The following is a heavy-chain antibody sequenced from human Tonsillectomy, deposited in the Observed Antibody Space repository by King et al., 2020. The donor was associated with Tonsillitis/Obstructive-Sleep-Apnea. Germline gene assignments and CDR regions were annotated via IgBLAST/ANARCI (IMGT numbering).Heavy chain of an antibody. D-gene: IGHD6-19*01. CDR3: AKDVFWVEQWLSFDS. Sequence: QLAQSGGGLVQPGGSLRLSCAASGFTLSSYAMSWVRQAPGRGLEWVSNISGNGGRTSYADSVKGRFTISRDNSNNTLYLQMNSLRAEDTAVYYCAKDVFWVEQWLSFDSWGQGTLVTVSS. J-gene: IGHJ4*02. CDR1: GFTLSSYA. CDR2: ISGNGGRT. V-gene: IGHV3-23*04.